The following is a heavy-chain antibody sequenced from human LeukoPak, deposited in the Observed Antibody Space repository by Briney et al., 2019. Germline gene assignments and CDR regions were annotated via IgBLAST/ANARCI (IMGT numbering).Heavy chain of an antibody. D-gene: IGHD6-13*01. CDR2: MNPNSGNT. CDR3: ARGSGGQRLVTYYYYGMDV. J-gene: IGHJ6*02. Sequence: ASVKVSCKASGYTFTSYDINWVRQATGQGLEWMGWMNPNSGNTGYAQKFQGRVTMTRNTSISTAYMELSSLRSEDTAVYYCARGSGGQRLVTYYYYGMDVWGQGTTVTVSS. V-gene: IGHV1-8*01. CDR1: GYTFTSYD.